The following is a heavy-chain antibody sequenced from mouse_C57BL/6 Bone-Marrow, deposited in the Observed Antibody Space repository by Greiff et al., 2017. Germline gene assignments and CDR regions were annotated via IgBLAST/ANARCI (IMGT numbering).Heavy chain of an antibody. CDR1: GYTFTSYW. D-gene: IGHD2-4*01. J-gene: IGHJ3*01. CDR2: IDPNSGGT. CDR3: ARGILGGLRRWFAY. V-gene: IGHV1-72*01. Sequence: QVHVKQSGAELVKPGASVKLSCKASGYTFTSYWMHWVKQRPGRGLEWIGRIDPNSGGTKYNEKFKSKATLTVDKPSSTAYMQLSSLTSADSAVYYCARGILGGLRRWFAYWGQGTLVTVSA.